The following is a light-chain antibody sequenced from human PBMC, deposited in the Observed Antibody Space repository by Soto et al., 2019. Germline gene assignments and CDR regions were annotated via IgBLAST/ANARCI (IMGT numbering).Light chain of an antibody. Sequence: QSALTQPRSVSGSPGQSVTISCTGTSSDVGGYNSVSWYQQHPGKAPNLMIYDVSKRPSGVPDRFSGSKSGNTASLTISGLQAEDEADYYCYSYAGSYTWVFGGGTKLTVL. J-gene: IGLJ3*02. V-gene: IGLV2-11*01. CDR2: DVS. CDR1: SSDVGGYNS. CDR3: YSYAGSYTWV.